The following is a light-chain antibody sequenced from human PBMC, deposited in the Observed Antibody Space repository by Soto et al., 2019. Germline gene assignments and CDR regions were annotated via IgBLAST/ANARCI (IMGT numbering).Light chain of an antibody. CDR2: VAS. Sequence: DIQMTQSPFSLSSSVGDSVTITCRASQAINGWLAWYQQKPGKAPQLLISVASRLERGVPSRFSGSGAGTEFTLTVTNLQPEDFATYYCQQAFRFPHTLGQGTKLEF. CDR3: QQAFRFPHT. J-gene: IGKJ2*01. V-gene: IGKV1-12*01. CDR1: QAINGW.